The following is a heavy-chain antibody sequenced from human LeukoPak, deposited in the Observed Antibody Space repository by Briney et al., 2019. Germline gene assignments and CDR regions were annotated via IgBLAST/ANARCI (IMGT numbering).Heavy chain of an antibody. Sequence: PGGSLRLSCAASGFTFSSYGMSWVRQAPGKGLEWVSAITGSGGSTYYADSVKGRFTISRDNAKNSLYLQMNSLRAEDTALYYCAKDGSAVAWRIDYWGQGTLVTVSS. D-gene: IGHD6-19*01. V-gene: IGHV3-23*01. CDR3: AKDGSAVAWRIDY. CDR1: GFTFSSYG. J-gene: IGHJ4*02. CDR2: ITGSGGST.